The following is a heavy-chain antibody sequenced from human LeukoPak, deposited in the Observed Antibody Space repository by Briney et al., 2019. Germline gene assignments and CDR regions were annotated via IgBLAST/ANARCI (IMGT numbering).Heavy chain of an antibody. Sequence: PSETLSLTCAVYGGSFSGYYWSWIRQPPGKGLEWIGEINHSGSTNYNPSLKSRVTISVDTSKNQFSLKLSSVTAADTAVYYCARGLSDAEMATTFDIWGQGTMVTVSS. CDR3: ARGLSDAEMATTFDI. V-gene: IGHV4-34*01. J-gene: IGHJ3*02. D-gene: IGHD5-24*01. CDR1: GGSFSGYY. CDR2: INHSGST.